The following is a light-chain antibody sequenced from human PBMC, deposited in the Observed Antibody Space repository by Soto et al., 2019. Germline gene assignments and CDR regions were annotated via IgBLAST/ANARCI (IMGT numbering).Light chain of an antibody. V-gene: IGKV4-1*01. Sequence: DIVMTQSPDSLAVSLGERATINCKSSQNVLYSSNNKNWLAWYQQKPGHPPKLLIYWASTRESGVPDRFSGGGSGTDFTLTISSLQAEDVAVYYCQQYYSIPYNFGQGTKLEIK. CDR1: QNVLYSSNNKNW. CDR3: QQYYSIPYN. CDR2: WAS. J-gene: IGKJ2*01.